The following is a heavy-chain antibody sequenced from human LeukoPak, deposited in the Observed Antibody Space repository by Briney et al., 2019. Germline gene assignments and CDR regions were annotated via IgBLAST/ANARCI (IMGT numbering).Heavy chain of an antibody. V-gene: IGHV4-59*08. CDR2: IYSSGTT. CDR3: ARLIYGSGGYYKDY. CDR1: RDSISSYS. J-gene: IGHJ4*02. Sequence: SETLSLTCTVSRDSISSYSWSWIRQPPRKGLEWIGDIYSSGTTKYNPSLKSRVTISVDMSRNQFSLKLTSVTAADTAVYYCARLIYGSGGYYKDYWGQGTLVTVSS. D-gene: IGHD3-10*01.